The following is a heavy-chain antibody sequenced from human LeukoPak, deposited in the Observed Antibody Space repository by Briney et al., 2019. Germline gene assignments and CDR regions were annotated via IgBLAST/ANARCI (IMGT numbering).Heavy chain of an antibody. V-gene: IGHV3-9*01. J-gene: IGHJ6*03. Sequence: PGGSLRLSCAVSGFTFDDYAMHWVRRVPGKGLEWVSGINWNSDSIGYADSVKGRFTISRDNAKNSLYLQMNSLRAEDTAVYYCARRGYSYGYVLYYYMDVWGKGTTATISS. CDR1: GFTFDDYA. CDR2: INWNSDSI. CDR3: ARRGYSYGYVLYYYMDV. D-gene: IGHD5-18*01.